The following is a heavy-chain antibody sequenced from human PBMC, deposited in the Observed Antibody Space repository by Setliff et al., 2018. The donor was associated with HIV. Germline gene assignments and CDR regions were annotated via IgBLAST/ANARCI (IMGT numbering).Heavy chain of an antibody. Sequence: SETLSLTCNVSGGSISSSSYYWDWIRQPPGKSLEWVGSIFYTGSTNYRPSLESRVIVSLDTSKNQFSLKLSSVTAADTAVYYCTRRDVTTGMDSWGPGILVTVSS. CDR2: IFYTGST. V-gene: IGHV4-39*01. J-gene: IGHJ4*02. CDR3: TRRDVTTGMDS. D-gene: IGHD4-17*01. CDR1: GGSISSSSYY.